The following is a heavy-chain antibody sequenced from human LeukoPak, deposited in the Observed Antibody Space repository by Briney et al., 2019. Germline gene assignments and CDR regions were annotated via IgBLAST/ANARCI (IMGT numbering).Heavy chain of an antibody. Sequence: SVKVSCKASGGTFSSYTINWVRQAPGQGLEWMGGIIPVFGTANYVQKFQGRVTITADESTSTAYMELSSLRSEDTAVYYCARGEYCSGGSCYSGYWGQGTLVTVSS. J-gene: IGHJ4*02. V-gene: IGHV1-69*13. CDR1: GGTFSSYT. CDR2: IIPVFGTA. D-gene: IGHD2-15*01. CDR3: ARGEYCSGGSCYSGY.